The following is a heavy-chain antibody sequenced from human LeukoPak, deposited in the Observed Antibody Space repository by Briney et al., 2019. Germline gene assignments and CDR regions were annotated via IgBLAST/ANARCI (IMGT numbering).Heavy chain of an antibody. CDR3: ARAWDKVGFDP. Sequence: SETLSLTCTVSGGSISSGGYYWSWIRQHPGKGLKWIGYIYYSGSTYYTPSLKSRATISVDTSKNQFSLKLSSATAADTAVYYCARAWDKVGFDPWGQGTLVTVSS. J-gene: IGHJ5*02. D-gene: IGHD5-12*01. CDR1: GGSISSGGYY. V-gene: IGHV4-31*03. CDR2: IYYSGST.